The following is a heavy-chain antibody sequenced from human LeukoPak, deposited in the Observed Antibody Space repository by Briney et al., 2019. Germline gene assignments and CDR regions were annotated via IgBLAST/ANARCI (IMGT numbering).Heavy chain of an antibody. J-gene: IGHJ4*02. CDR2: IYTSGST. Sequence: PSETLSLTCTVSGGSISSGSYYWSWIRQPAGKGLEWIGRIYTSGSTNYNPSHKSRVTMSVDTSKNQFSLKLSSVTAADTAVYYCARANQGHYGSGSYYTWGQGTLVTVSS. D-gene: IGHD3-10*01. V-gene: IGHV4-61*02. CDR1: GGSISSGSYY. CDR3: ARANQGHYGSGSYYT.